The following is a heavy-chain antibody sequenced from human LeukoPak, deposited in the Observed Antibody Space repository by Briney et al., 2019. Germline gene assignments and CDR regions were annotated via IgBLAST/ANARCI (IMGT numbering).Heavy chain of an antibody. J-gene: IGHJ3*02. D-gene: IGHD3-22*01. V-gene: IGHV1-69*04. Sequence: SVKVSCKASGGTFSSYGISWVRQAPGQGLEWMGRIIPILGIANYAQKFQGRVTITADKSTSTAYMELSSLRSEDTAVYYCASFYYYDSSGKGAFDIWGQGTMVTVSS. CDR1: GGTFSSYG. CDR2: IIPILGIA. CDR3: ASFYYYDSSGKGAFDI.